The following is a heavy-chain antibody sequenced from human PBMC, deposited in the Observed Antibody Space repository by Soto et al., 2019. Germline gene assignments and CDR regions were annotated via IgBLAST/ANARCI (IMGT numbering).Heavy chain of an antibody. D-gene: IGHD3-16*01. V-gene: IGHV3-30-3*01. CDR1: GFTFSSHS. J-gene: IGHJ4*02. CDR3: TREVVGYYFDY. Sequence: QVQLVESGGGVVQPGRSLRLSCTASGFTFSSHSMHWVRQAPGKGLEWVAVTSYDENDKYYTDSVKGRFTISRDNFKNTLHLEMNSLRAEDTAVYYCTREVVGYYFDYWGQGTLVTVSS. CDR2: TSYDENDK.